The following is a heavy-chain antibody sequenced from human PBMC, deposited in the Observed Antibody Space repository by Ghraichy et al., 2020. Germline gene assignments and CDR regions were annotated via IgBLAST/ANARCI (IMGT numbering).Heavy chain of an antibody. CDR2: IWYDGSTK. CDR1: GFIFSNYG. Sequence: GGSLRLSCGASGFIFSNYGMHWVRQAPGKGLEWVAGIWYDGSTKYYADSVKGRFTISRDNSKNTLYLHMNSLRAEDTAVYYCARVLYGFVGEGNAFDIWGQGTMVTVSS. J-gene: IGHJ3*02. V-gene: IGHV3-33*01. CDR3: ARVLYGFVGEGNAFDI. D-gene: IGHD3-10*01.